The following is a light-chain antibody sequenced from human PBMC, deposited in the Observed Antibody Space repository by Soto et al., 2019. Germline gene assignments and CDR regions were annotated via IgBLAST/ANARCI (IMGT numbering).Light chain of an antibody. CDR2: SAS. V-gene: IGKV1-6*01. CDR1: QGIRDD. J-gene: IGKJ1*01. CDR3: LQDYNYPWT. Sequence: AIQMTQSPSSLSASVGDRVTITCRASQGIRDDLGWYQQKPGKAPKLLIYSASSLQSGVPSRFSGSGSGTDFTLTISSLQPEDFATYYCLQDYNYPWTFGQGTKVDI.